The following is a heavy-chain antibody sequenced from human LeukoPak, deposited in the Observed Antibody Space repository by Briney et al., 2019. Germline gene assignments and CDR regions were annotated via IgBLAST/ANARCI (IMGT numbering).Heavy chain of an antibody. J-gene: IGHJ3*02. D-gene: IGHD6-19*01. V-gene: IGHV3-33*01. CDR1: GFTFSSYG. CDR2: IWYDGSKT. CDR3: ARAAPAVAPPDHDAFDI. Sequence: AGRSLRLSCAASGFTFSSYGMHWVRQAPGKGLEWVALIWYDGSKTYFADSVKGRFTVSRDNSRNTLYLQMNSLRVEDAAVYYCARAAPAVAPPDHDAFDIWGPGTMVTV.